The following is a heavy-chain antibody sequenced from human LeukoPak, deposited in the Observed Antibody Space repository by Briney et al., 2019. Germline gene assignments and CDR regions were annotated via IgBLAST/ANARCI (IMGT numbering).Heavy chain of an antibody. CDR1: GFTVITND. CDR3: ANQRKIQGNYYEFDY. J-gene: IGHJ4*02. Sequence: PGGSLRLSCAASGFTVITNDMTWVRQAPGKGLEWVSSIGTSGDRAFYADSVKGRFTISRDNSKDTLYLQMNSLRVEDTAIYYCANQRKIQGNYYEFDYWGQGTLVTVSS. D-gene: IGHD3-10*01. V-gene: IGHV3-23*01. CDR2: IGTSGDRA.